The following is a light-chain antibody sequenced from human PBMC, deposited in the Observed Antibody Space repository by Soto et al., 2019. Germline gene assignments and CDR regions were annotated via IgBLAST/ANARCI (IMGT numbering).Light chain of an antibody. CDR3: QSYDSRLSAYV. V-gene: IGLV2-14*03. CDR2: TNN. J-gene: IGLJ1*01. CDR1: NSDVGGYDY. Sequence: QSVLTQPASVSGSPGQSITISCTVTNSDVGGYDYVSWYQQLPGTAPKLLVYTNNNRPSGVPDRFSGSKSGTSASLAITGLQAEDEADYYCQSYDSRLSAYVFGTGTKVTLL.